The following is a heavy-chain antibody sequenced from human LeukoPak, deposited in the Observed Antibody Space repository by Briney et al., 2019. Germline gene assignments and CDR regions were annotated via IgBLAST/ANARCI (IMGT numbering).Heavy chain of an antibody. CDR3: ARDRNYYDSSGYYPGGY. V-gene: IGHV3-33*01. J-gene: IGHJ4*02. CDR1: GFTFSSYG. D-gene: IGHD3-22*01. CDR2: IWYDGSNK. Sequence: GGSLRLSCAASGFTFSSYGMHWVRQAPGKGREGVAVIWYDGSNKYYADSVKGRFTISRDNSRNTLYLQMNSLRAEDTDVYYCARDRNYYDSSGYYPGGYWGQGTLVTVSS.